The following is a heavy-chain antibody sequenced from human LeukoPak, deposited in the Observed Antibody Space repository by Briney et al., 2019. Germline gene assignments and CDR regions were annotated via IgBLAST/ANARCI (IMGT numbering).Heavy chain of an antibody. J-gene: IGHJ4*02. CDR3: TRFPGYCSGGSCFKFDY. Sequence: GGSLRLSCTASGFTFGDYAMSWFRQAPGKGREWVGFIRSQAYGGTTEYAASVKGRFTISRDDSKSIAYLQMNSLKTEDTAVYYCTRFPGYCSGGSCFKFDYWGQGTLVTVSS. V-gene: IGHV3-49*03. CDR1: GFTFGDYA. CDR2: IRSQAYGGTT. D-gene: IGHD2-15*01.